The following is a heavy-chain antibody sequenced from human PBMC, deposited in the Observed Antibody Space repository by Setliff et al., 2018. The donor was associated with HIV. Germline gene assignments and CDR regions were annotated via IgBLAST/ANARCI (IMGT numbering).Heavy chain of an antibody. CDR3: ARDGYYYDSSAFFEGYHYYYMDV. D-gene: IGHD3-22*01. CDR1: GGTFSSYA. V-gene: IGHV1-69*13. CDR2: IIPIFGTT. Sequence: ASVKVSCKASGGTFSSYAISWVRQAPGQGLEWMGGIIPIFGTTNYAQKFQGRDTITADESTGTAYPELSSLRSEDTAVYYCARDGYYYDSSAFFEGYHYYYMDVWGKGTTVTVSS. J-gene: IGHJ6*03.